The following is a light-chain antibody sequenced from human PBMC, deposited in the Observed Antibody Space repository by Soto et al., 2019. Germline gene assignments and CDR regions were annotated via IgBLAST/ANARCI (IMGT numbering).Light chain of an antibody. CDR1: SSAVGGYNY. V-gene: IGLV2-14*01. J-gene: IGLJ1*01. CDR2: EVN. CDR3: NSYTSRYTFV. Sequence: QSVLTQTASVSGSPGQTITISCTGTSSAVGGYNYVSWYQQHPGKAPKLMIYEVNNRPSEVSNRFSGSKSGNTASLTISGLQPEDEADYYCNSYTSRYTFVLGTGTKVTVL.